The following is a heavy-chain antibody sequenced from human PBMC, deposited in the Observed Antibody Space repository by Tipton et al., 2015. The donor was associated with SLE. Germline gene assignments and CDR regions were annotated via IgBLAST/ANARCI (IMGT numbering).Heavy chain of an antibody. V-gene: IGHV4-4*07. Sequence: LRLSCTVSNGSINYYHWSWIRQPPGKGLEWIGWIYSSGTTSHNPSLKSRVTLSVDTSKNQFSLKLNSVTAADTAVYYCARDPLGGYGSVPNWYFDLWGRGTLVTVSS. D-gene: IGHD3-10*01. CDR1: NGSINYYH. J-gene: IGHJ2*01. CDR2: IYSSGTT. CDR3: ARDPLGGYGSVPNWYFDL.